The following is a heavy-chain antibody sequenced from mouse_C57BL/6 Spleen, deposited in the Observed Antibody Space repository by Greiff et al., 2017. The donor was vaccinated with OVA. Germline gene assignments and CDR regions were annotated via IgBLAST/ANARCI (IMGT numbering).Heavy chain of an antibody. CDR3: ARGGYYGSSHYFDY. Sequence: QVQLQQPGAELVRPGSSVKLSCKASGYTFTSYWMHWVKQRPIQGLEWIGNIDPSDSETHYNQKFKDKATLTVDKSSSTAYMQLSSLTSEDSAVYYCARGGYYGSSHYFDYWGKGTTLTVSS. CDR2: IDPSDSET. V-gene: IGHV1-52*01. D-gene: IGHD1-1*01. J-gene: IGHJ2*01. CDR1: GYTFTSYW.